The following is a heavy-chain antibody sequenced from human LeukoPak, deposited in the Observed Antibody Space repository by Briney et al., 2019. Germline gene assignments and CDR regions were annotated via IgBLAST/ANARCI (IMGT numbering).Heavy chain of an antibody. D-gene: IGHD3-9*01. V-gene: IGHV1-8*01. CDR2: MNPNSGNT. CDR1: GYTFTSYD. J-gene: IGHJ5*02. Sequence: GASVKVSCTASGYTFTSYDINWVRQATGQGLEWMGWMNPNSGNTGYAQKFQGRVTMTRNTSISTAYMELGSLRSEDTAVYYCARGNYDILTGYSLPSWLDPWGQGTLVTVSS. CDR3: ARGNYDILTGYSLPSWLDP.